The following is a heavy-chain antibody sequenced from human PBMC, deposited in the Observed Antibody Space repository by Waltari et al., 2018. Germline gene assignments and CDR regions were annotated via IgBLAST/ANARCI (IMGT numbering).Heavy chain of an antibody. CDR2: IYYSGRT. D-gene: IGHD5-12*01. CDR1: GGSISSHY. CDR3: ASGRSGYDSGYFDY. V-gene: IGHV4-59*11. Sequence: QVQLQESGPGLVKPSETLSLTCTVSGGSISSHYWSWIRQPPGKGLEWIGYIYYSGRTNYNPARKRRGTISVDTSKNQFSRKLSSVTAADTAVYYCASGRSGYDSGYFDYWGQGTLVTVSS. J-gene: IGHJ4*02.